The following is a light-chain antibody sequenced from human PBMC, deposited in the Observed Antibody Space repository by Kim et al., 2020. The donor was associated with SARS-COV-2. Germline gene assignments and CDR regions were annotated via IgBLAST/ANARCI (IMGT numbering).Light chain of an antibody. V-gene: IGKV1-33*01. CDR3: QQYDNLPLT. Sequence: DIQMTQSPPSLSASVGDRVTITCQASQDISNYLNWYQQKPGKAPMLLIYDTSNLETGVPSRFSGSGSGTDFTFTVNSLQPEDIATYYCQQYDNLPLTFGGGTKVDIK. CDR1: QDISNY. J-gene: IGKJ4*01. CDR2: DTS.